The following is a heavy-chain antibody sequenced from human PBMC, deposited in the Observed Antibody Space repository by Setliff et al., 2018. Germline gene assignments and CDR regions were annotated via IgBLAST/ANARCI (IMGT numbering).Heavy chain of an antibody. CDR3: ARTGTYRYFDY. D-gene: IGHD1-1*01. Sequence: SETLSLTCNVSGGSIAGSTYYWGWIRQPPGKGLGWIGRIYYSGNTYYNSSLRSRVTISVDTSKNQFSLKLSSVTTAGTSVYYCARTGTYRYFDYWGQGTLVTVSS. CDR1: GGSIAGSTYY. CDR2: IYYSGNT. J-gene: IGHJ4*02. V-gene: IGHV4-39*01.